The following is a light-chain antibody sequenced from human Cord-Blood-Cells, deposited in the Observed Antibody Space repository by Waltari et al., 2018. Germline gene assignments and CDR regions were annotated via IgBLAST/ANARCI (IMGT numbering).Light chain of an antibody. V-gene: IGKV4-1*01. CDR1: QSFLYSSNNKNY. J-gene: IGKJ1*01. CDR3: QQYYSTPWT. Sequence: DIVMTQSPDSLAVSLGERATINCNSSQSFLYSSNNKNYLAWYQQKPGQPPKLLIYWASTRESGVPDRFSGSGSGTDFTLTISSLQAEDVAVYYCQQYYSTPWTFGQGTKVEIK. CDR2: WAS.